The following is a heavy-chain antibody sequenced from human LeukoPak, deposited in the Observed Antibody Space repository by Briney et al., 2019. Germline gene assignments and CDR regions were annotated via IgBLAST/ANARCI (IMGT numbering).Heavy chain of an antibody. V-gene: IGHV4-4*07. CDR3: ARSGTYQHSSSYDY. Sequence: SETLSLTCTVSGGSISSYYWSWIRQPAGKGLEWIGRIYISGSTNYNPSLKSRVNILIDPSKKQFSLKLSSVSAADTAVYYCARSGTYQHSSSYDYWGQGTLVTVSS. J-gene: IGHJ4*02. D-gene: IGHD6-13*01. CDR1: GGSISSYY. CDR2: IYISGST.